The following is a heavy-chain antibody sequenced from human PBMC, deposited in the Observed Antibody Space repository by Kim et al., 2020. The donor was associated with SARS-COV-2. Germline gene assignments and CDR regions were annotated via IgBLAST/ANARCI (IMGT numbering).Heavy chain of an antibody. J-gene: IGHJ6*02. Sequence: TGYAQKSQGRVTMTRNTSISTAYMELSSLRSEDTAVYYCARVSGRGGMDVWGQGTTVTVSS. V-gene: IGHV1-8*01. CDR3: ARVSGRGGMDV. CDR2: T. D-gene: IGHD3-10*01.